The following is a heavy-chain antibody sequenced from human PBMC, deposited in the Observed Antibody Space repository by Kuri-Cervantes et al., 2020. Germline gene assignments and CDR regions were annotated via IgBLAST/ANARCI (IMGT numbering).Heavy chain of an antibody. CDR1: GFTFSSYG. CDR3: ARDWAATDAFDI. J-gene: IGHJ3*02. V-gene: IGHV3-30*03. Sequence: GESLKISCAASGFTFSSYGMHWVRQAPGKGLEWVAVISYDGSNKYYADSVKGRFTISRDNSKNTLYLQMNSLRAEDTAVYYCARDWAATDAFDIWGQGTMVTVSS. CDR2: ISYDGSNK. D-gene: IGHD6-25*01.